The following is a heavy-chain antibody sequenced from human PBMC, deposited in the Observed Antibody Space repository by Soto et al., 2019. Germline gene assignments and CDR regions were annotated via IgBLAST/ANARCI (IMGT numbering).Heavy chain of an antibody. CDR1: GYTFTGYY. J-gene: IGHJ4*02. CDR3: ARGSTPPIYYDSSGYYDYFDY. Sequence: ASVKVSCKXSGYTFTGYYMHWVRQAPGQGLEWMGWINPNSGGTNYAQKFQGWVTMTRDTSISTAYMELSRLRSDDTAVYYCARGSTPPIYYDSSGYYDYFDYWGQGTLVTVSS. CDR2: INPNSGGT. V-gene: IGHV1-2*04. D-gene: IGHD3-22*01.